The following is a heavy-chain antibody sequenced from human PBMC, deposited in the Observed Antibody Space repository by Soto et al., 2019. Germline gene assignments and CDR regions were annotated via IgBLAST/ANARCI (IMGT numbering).Heavy chain of an antibody. J-gene: IGHJ3*02. Sequence: GASVKVSCKASGYTFTSYAMHWVRQAPGQRLEWMGWINAGNGNTKYSQKFQGRVTITRDTSASTAYMELSSLRSEDTAVYYCARGCSGGSCYFAAFDIWGQGTTVTVSS. D-gene: IGHD2-15*01. V-gene: IGHV1-3*01. CDR2: INAGNGNT. CDR3: ARGCSGGSCYFAAFDI. CDR1: GYTFTSYA.